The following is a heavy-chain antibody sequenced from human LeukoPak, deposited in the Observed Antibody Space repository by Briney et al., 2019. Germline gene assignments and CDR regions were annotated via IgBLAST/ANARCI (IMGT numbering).Heavy chain of an antibody. V-gene: IGHV3-7*01. Sequence: PGGSLRLSCAASGFTFSSYSMNWVRQTPGKGLESVAHIKHDSSETYYVDTVRGRFIISRDNAKNSLYLQMNSLRVEDTAVYHCARGPTDFDASDIWGHGTLVTVSS. J-gene: IGHJ3*02. CDR2: IKHDSSET. CDR3: ARGPTDFDASDI. CDR1: GFTFSSYS.